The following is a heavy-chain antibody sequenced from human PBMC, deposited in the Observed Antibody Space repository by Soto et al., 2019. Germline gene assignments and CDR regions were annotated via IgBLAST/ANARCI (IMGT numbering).Heavy chain of an antibody. D-gene: IGHD3-10*01. CDR2: ISGSGGRT. V-gene: IGHV3-23*01. CDR1: GFSFSDFA. Sequence: PGGSLRLSCGASGFSFSDFAMSWVRQAPGKGLGWVSSISGSGGRTYFADSVKGRFTISRDNSKNTVYLQMKSLRGEDTAVYYCAKDATRGSGTYPDYFDYWGQGTLVTVS. CDR3: AKDATRGSGTYPDYFDY. J-gene: IGHJ4*02.